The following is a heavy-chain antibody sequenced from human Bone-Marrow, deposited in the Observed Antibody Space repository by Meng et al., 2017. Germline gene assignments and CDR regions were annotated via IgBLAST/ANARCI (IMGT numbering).Heavy chain of an antibody. V-gene: IGHV1-46*01. D-gene: IGHD3-10*01. CDR3: ARRRWFGESISAFDI. J-gene: IGHJ3*02. Sequence: ASVKVSCKASGYTFTSYDINWVRQAPGQGLEWMGIINPSGGSTSYAQKFQGRVTMTRDTSTSTVYMELSSLRSEDTAVYYCARRRWFGESISAFDIWGQGTMVTVSS. CDR1: GYTFTSYD. CDR2: INPSGGST.